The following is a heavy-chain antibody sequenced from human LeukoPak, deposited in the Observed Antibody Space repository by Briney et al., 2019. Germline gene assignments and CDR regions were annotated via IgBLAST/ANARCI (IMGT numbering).Heavy chain of an antibody. J-gene: IGHJ3*02. D-gene: IGHD5-12*01. CDR2: IKQDGSEK. CDR1: GFTFSSYW. CDR3: ARETFGYSGYDSWAAFDI. V-gene: IGHV3-7*01. Sequence: GGPLRLSFAASGFTFSSYWMSGVRQAPGKGREWVANIKQDGSEKYYVASVKGRFTISRDNAKNSLYLQMNSLRAEDTAVYYCARETFGYSGYDSWAAFDIWGQGTMVTVSS.